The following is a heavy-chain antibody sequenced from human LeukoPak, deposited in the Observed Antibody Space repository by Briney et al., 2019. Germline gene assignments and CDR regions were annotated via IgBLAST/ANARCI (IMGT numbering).Heavy chain of an antibody. D-gene: IGHD3-10*01. CDR2: ISAAGGGT. CDR1: GFTFSSYG. J-gene: IGHJ4*02. V-gene: IGHV3-23*01. Sequence: GGSLRLSCAASGFTFSSYGMNWVRQAPGKGLEWVSGISAAGGGTYYADSVKGRFTISRDNSKNTLYLQMDSLRAEDTAIYYCAKEYGSGLFDYWGQGTLVTVSS. CDR3: AKEYGSGLFDY.